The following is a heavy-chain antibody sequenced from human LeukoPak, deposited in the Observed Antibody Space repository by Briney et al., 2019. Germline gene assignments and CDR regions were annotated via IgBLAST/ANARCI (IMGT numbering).Heavy chain of an antibody. J-gene: IGHJ4*02. CDR3: ARALHLELHSYLDS. CDR1: GGTFSSYA. V-gene: IGHV1-69*13. CDR2: IIPIFGTA. Sequence: ASVKVSCKASGGTFSSYAINWVRQAPGQGLEWMGGIIPIFGTANYAQKFQGRVTITADESTSTAYMELSSLRSEDTAVYYCARALHLELHSYLDSWGQGTLVTVPS. D-gene: IGHD1-1*01.